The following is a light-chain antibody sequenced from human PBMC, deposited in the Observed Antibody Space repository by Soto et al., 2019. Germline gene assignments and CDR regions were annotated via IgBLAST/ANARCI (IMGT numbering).Light chain of an antibody. J-gene: IGKJ2*01. CDR3: KQISNSLMSP. CDR1: HSISSF. CDR2: GAS. Sequence: DFQLTQSPSSLSASVGDRVTITCRASHSISSFLNWYQQKPGKDPRLLIYGASSLQRGVPSRFSGSGSGQEFTLTISSLQPEDFATYYCKQISNSLMSPFGQGTHLEIK. V-gene: IGKV1-39*01.